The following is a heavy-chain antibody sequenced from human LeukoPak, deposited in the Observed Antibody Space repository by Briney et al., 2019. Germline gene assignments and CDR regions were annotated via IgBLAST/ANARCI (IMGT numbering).Heavy chain of an antibody. J-gene: IGHJ3*02. CDR2: IIPILGIA. CDR3: ARDRDGYNSGDAFDI. D-gene: IGHD5-24*01. CDR1: GGTFSSYA. Sequence: SVKVSCKASGGTFSSYAISWVREAPGQGLEWMGRIIPILGIANYAQKFQGRVTITRDTSASTAYMELSSLRSEDTAVYYCARDRDGYNSGDAFDIWGQGTMVTVSS. V-gene: IGHV1-69*04.